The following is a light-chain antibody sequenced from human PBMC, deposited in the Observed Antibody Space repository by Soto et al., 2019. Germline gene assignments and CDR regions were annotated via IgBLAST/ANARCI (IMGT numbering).Light chain of an antibody. J-gene: IGKJ5*01. CDR2: DAS. CDR1: QTISSW. V-gene: IGKV1-5*01. CDR3: QEYKSYSGIT. Sequence: IQMTQSPSTLSGSVGDRVTITCRASQTISSWLAWYQQKPGKAPNLLIYDASTLESGVPSRFSGSGSGTEFTLTISSLQPDDFATYYCQEYKSYSGITFGQGTRLEIK.